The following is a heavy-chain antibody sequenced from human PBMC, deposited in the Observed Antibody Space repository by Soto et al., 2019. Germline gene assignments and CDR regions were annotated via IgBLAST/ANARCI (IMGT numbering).Heavy chain of an antibody. Sequence: ASVKVSCKASGYTFTSYYMHWVRQAPGQGLEWMGIINPSGGSTSYAQKFQGRVTMTRDTSTSTVYMELSSLRSEDTAVYYCARELAYYDILAGYYRRYYYYGMDVWGQGTTVTVSS. J-gene: IGHJ6*02. CDR2: INPSGGST. CDR1: GYTFTSYY. D-gene: IGHD3-9*01. CDR3: ARELAYYDILAGYYRRYYYYGMDV. V-gene: IGHV1-46*01.